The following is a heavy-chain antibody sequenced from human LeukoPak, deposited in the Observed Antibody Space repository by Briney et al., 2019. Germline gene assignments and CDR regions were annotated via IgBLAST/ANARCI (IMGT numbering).Heavy chain of an antibody. CDR1: GFTFSSYS. J-gene: IGHJ6*04. CDR3: AELGITMVGGV. CDR2: ISSSSSYI. Sequence: GGSLRLPCAASGFTFSSYSMNWVRQAPGKGLEWVSSISSSSSYIYYADSVKGRFTISRDNAKNSLYLQMNSLRAEDTAVYYCAELGITMVGGVWGKGTTVTISS. V-gene: IGHV3-21*01. D-gene: IGHD3-10*02.